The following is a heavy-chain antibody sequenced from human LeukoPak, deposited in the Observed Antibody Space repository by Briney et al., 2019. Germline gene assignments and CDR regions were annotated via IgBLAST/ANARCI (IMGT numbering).Heavy chain of an antibody. CDR1: GGSISGGGDT. J-gene: IGHJ4*02. D-gene: IGHD4-17*01. Sequence: SETLSLTCSVSGGSISGGGDTWNWIRQPPGKSLEWLGHIYYSGFTSYNPSLQSRLLISVDTSKNQFSLKLSSVTAADTAVYYCASIDGDYTEFWGQGTLVTVSS. V-gene: IGHV4-30-4*07. CDR3: ASIDGDYTEF. CDR2: IYYSGFT.